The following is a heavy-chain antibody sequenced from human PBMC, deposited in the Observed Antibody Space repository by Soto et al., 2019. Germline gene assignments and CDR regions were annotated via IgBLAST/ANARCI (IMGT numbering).Heavy chain of an antibody. J-gene: IGHJ4*02. CDR2: INAGNGNT. CDR1: GYSFTSYV. D-gene: IGHD3-10*01. V-gene: IGHV1-3*01. CDR3: ARDGRGFEY. Sequence: QVQLVQSGAEVKKPGASVKVSCKASGYSFTSYVMHWVRQAPGQRLEWMGWINAGNGNTKYSQKFQGRVTITSDTSASTAYMELSSLRSEDTAVYYCARDGRGFEYWGQGTLVTVSS.